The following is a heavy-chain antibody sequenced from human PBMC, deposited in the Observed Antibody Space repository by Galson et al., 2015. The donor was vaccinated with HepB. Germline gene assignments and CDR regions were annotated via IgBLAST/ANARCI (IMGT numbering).Heavy chain of an antibody. J-gene: IGHJ4*02. CDR3: AKGRGVLWFGEFINS. CDR1: GFIFDDHA. Sequence: SLRLSCAAAGFIFDDHALHWVRQPPGKGLEWVSGISWNSGDIGYADSVRGRFSISRDNAKNSVYLQMNSLRAEDTALYYCAKGRGVLWFGEFINSWGQGTLVTVSS. CDR2: ISWNSGDI. V-gene: IGHV3-9*01. D-gene: IGHD3-10*01.